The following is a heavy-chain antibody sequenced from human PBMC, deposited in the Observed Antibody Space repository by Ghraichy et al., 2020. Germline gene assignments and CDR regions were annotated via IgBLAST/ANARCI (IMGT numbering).Heavy chain of an antibody. CDR1: GGSISSYY. Sequence: ESLNISCTVSGGSISSYYWSWIRQPPGKGLEWIGYIYYSGSTNYNPSLKSRVTISVDTSKNQFSLKLSSVTAADTAVYYCARRHRGVVDYWGQGTLVTVSS. D-gene: IGHD3-10*01. CDR2: IYYSGST. V-gene: IGHV4-59*01. J-gene: IGHJ4*02. CDR3: ARRHRGVVDY.